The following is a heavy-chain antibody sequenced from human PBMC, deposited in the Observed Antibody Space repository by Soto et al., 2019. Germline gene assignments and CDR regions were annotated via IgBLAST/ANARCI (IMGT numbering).Heavy chain of an antibody. D-gene: IGHD3-3*01. CDR3: AKDFWSGYYINIGWFDP. J-gene: IGHJ5*02. CDR1: GFTFSSYA. Sequence: EVQLLESGGGLVQPGGSLRLSCAASGFTFSSYAMSWVRQAPGKGLEWVSAISGSGGSTYYADSVKGRFTISRDNSKNTLYRQINSLRAEDTAVYYCAKDFWSGYYINIGWFDPWGQGTLVTVSS. V-gene: IGHV3-23*01. CDR2: ISGSGGST.